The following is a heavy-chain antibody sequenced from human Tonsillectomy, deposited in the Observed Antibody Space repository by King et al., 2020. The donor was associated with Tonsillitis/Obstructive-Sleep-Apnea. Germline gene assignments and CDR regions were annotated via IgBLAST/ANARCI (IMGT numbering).Heavy chain of an antibody. D-gene: IGHD3-22*01. CDR3: ARGSRHYYDSSGFQNYYYYMDV. Sequence: QLVQSGAEVKKPGASVKVSCKASGYTFTGYYTHWVRQAPGQGLEWMGWINPNSGGTNYAQKFQGWVTMTRDTSISTAYMELSRLRSDDTAVYYCARGSRHYYDSSGFQNYYYYMDVWGKGTTVTVSS. CDR2: INPNSGGT. CDR1: GYTFTGYY. J-gene: IGHJ6*03. V-gene: IGHV1-2*04.